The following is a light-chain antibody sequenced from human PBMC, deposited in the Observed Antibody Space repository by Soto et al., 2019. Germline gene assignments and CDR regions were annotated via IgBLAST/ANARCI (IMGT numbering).Light chain of an antibody. Sequence: QSALTQPPSASGSPGQSVTISCTGTSSDVGGYNYVSWYQQHPGKAPKLMIYEVNKRPLGVPDRFSGYKSGNTASLTVSGLQTEEEADYYCSSYAGSYTVVFGGGTKVTVL. CDR2: EVN. J-gene: IGLJ2*01. V-gene: IGLV2-8*01. CDR3: SSYAGSYTVV. CDR1: SSDVGGYNY.